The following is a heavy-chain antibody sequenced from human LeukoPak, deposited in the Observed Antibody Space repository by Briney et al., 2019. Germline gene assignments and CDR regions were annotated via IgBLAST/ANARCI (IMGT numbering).Heavy chain of an antibody. Sequence: SETQSLTCSVSGGSISNYYGSWFRKSPGKRLYWIGHIYYTGSTTYNPSLKSRVTISVDTSRNQFSLKVNSVTAADTAVYYCARHKFGRGLDYWGQGTLVTVSS. CDR2: IYYTGST. D-gene: IGHD3-10*01. V-gene: IGHV4-59*08. CDR3: ARHKFGRGLDY. CDR1: GGSISNYY. J-gene: IGHJ4*02.